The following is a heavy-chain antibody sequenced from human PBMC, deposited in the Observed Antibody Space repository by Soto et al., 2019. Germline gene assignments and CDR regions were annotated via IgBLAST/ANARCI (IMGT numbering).Heavy chain of an antibody. D-gene: IGHD3-3*01. Sequence: SETLSLTCNVSGGSITDSIYYWGWIRQPPGKGLEWIGNINFNEIAYSSPSLKSRVTISIDTSKNRFSLKVNSVTAADTAVYHCARQRVSGDYDSWGQGTLXXVSS. CDR3: ARQRVSGDYDS. V-gene: IGHV4-39*01. J-gene: IGHJ4*02. CDR2: INFNEIA. CDR1: GGSITDSIYY.